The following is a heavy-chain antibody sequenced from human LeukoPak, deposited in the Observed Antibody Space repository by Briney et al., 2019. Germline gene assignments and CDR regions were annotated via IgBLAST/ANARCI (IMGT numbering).Heavy chain of an antibody. CDR3: ARGAGGLAGR. CDR2: INHSGST. CDR1: GGSFSGYY. D-gene: IGHD2-15*01. V-gene: IGHV4-34*01. Sequence: SETLSLTCAVYGGSFSGYYWSGIRQPPGKGLEWIGEINHSGSTNYNPSLKSRVTISVDTSKNQFSLKLSSVTAADTAVYYCARGAGGLAGRWGQGTLVTVSS. J-gene: IGHJ4*02.